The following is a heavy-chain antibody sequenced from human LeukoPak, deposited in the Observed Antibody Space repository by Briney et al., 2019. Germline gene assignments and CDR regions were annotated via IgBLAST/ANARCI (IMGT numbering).Heavy chain of an antibody. CDR1: GFTFSNAC. CDR3: TTDSSTLLDAFDI. V-gene: IGHV3-15*01. J-gene: IGHJ3*02. Sequence: GGSLRLSCAASGFTFSNACISWVRQAPGKGLEWVGRIKSKTDGGTTDYAAPVKGRFTISRDDSKNTLYLQMNSLKTEDTAVYYCTTDSSTLLDAFDIWGQGTMVAVSS. CDR2: IKSKTDGGTT.